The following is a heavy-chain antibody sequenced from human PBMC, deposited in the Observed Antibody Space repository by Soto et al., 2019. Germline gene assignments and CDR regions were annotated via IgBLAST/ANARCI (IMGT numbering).Heavy chain of an antibody. CDR2: IQLDGSEK. D-gene: IGHD6-6*01. CDR3: ARDLGYSSSSANDY. J-gene: IGHJ4*02. Sequence: PGGSLRLSCAASGFTFSIFGMHWVRQAPGKGLEWVANIQLDGSEKYYVDSVKGRFTISRDNAKNSLYLQMNSLRAEDTAVYYCARDLGYSSSSANDYWGQGTLVTVPQ. CDR1: GFTFSIFG. V-gene: IGHV3-7*01.